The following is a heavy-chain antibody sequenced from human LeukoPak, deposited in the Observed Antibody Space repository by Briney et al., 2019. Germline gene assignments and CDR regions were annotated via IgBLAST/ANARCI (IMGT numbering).Heavy chain of an antibody. Sequence: ASVRVSCKASGYTFTGYYMHWVRQAPGQGLEWMGWINPNSGGTNYAQKFQGRVTMTRDTSISTAYMELSRLRSDDTAVYYCARDQSDFGVVRTNWFDPWGQGTLVTVSS. CDR2: INPNSGGT. V-gene: IGHV1-2*02. J-gene: IGHJ5*02. D-gene: IGHD3-3*01. CDR3: ARDQSDFGVVRTNWFDP. CDR1: GYTFTGYY.